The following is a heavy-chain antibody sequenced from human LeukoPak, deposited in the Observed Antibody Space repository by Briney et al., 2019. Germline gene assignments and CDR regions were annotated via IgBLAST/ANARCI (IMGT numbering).Heavy chain of an antibody. CDR2: INPSGGST. CDR1: GYTFTSHY. D-gene: IGHD5-12*01. V-gene: IGHV1-46*01. Sequence: ASVKVSCKASGYTFTSHYMHWVRQAPGQGLEWMGIINPSGGSTSYAQKFQGRVTMTRDTSTSTVYMELSSLRSEDTAVYYCARVSGQAFGIVATFDYWGQGTLVTVSS. J-gene: IGHJ4*02. CDR3: ARVSGQAFGIVATFDY.